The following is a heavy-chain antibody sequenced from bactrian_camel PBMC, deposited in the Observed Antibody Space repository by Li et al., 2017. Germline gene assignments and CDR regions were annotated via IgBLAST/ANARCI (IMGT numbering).Heavy chain of an antibody. Sequence: QVQLVESGGDSVQAGGSLRLSCAASGYYSNYCLGWFRQAPGKEREVVASIYGRDGHTDVVDAVQGRFTISQDKAKNTVYLQMNNQQPEDTATYYCAEGRGSRGEHCCSLNYWGQGTQVTVS. CDR3: AEGRGSRGEHCCSLNY. CDR1: GYYSNYC. V-gene: IGHV3S63*01. J-gene: IGHJ4*01. CDR2: IYGRDGHT. D-gene: IGHD6*01.